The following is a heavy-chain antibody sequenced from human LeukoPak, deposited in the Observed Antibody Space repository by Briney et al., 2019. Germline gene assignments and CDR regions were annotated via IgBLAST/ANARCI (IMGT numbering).Heavy chain of an antibody. Sequence: SETLSLTCTVSGGSISSGSYYWNWIRQPAGKGLEWIGRIYTSGSTNYDPSLKSRVTISVDTSKNQFSLKLSSVTAADTAVYYCARDGWELLLGWFDPWGQGTLVTVSS. D-gene: IGHD1-26*01. CDR2: IYTSGST. CDR3: ARDGWELLLGWFDP. V-gene: IGHV4-61*02. CDR1: GGSISSGSYY. J-gene: IGHJ5*02.